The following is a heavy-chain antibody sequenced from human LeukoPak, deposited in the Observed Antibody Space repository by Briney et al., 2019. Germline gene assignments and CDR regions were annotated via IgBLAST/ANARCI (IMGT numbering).Heavy chain of an antibody. CDR3: ARRKRGGLLLIRVFDY. D-gene: IGHD3-22*01. J-gene: IGHJ4*02. CDR2: IYYSGST. Sequence: SETLSLTCTVSGGSISSSSYSWGWIRQPPGKGLEWIGSIYYSGSTYYNPSLKSRVTISVDTSKNQFSLKLSSVTAADTAVYYCARRKRGGLLLIRVFDYWVQGTLVTVSS. V-gene: IGHV4-39*01. CDR1: GGSISSSSYS.